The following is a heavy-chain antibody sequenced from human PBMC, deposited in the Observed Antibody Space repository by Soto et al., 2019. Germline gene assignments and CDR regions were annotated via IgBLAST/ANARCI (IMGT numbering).Heavy chain of an antibody. V-gene: IGHV3-23*01. CDR2: ISGSGGST. Sequence: GGSLRLSCAASGFTFSIFAMSWVRQSPGKGLEWASTISGSGGSTYYADAVKGRFTISRDNSMGTLYLQMKSLRVEDTAIYYCAKEVSLGSTVDLGYWGQGALVTVS. D-gene: IGHD7-27*01. J-gene: IGHJ4*02. CDR3: AKEVSLGSTVDLGY. CDR1: GFTFSIFA.